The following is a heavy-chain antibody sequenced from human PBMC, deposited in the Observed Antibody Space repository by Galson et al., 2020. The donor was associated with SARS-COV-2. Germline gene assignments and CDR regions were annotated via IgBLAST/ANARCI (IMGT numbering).Heavy chain of an antibody. J-gene: IGHJ4*02. CDR1: GFTFSSYG. CDR3: ARGDYDYVWGSYRYPY. Sequence: GESLKISCAASGFTFSSYGMHWVRQAPGKGLEWVAVISYDGSNKYNADSVKGRFTISRDNSKNTLYLQMNSLRAEDTAVYYCARGDYDYVWGSYRYPYWGQGTLVTVSS. CDR2: ISYDGSNK. V-gene: IGHV3-30*03. D-gene: IGHD3-16*02.